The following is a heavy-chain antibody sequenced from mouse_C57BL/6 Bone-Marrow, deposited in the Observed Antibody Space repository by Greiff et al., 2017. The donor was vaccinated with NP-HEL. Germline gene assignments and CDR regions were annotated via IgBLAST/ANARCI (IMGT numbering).Heavy chain of an antibody. CDR2: INPGSGGT. Sequence: VQLVESGAELVRPGTSVKVSCKASGYAFTNYLIEWVKQRPGQGLEWIGVINPGSGGTNYNEKFKGKATLTADKSSSTAYMQLSSLTSEDSAVYFCARGLGYWGQGTTLTVSS. V-gene: IGHV1-54*01. J-gene: IGHJ2*01. CDR3: ARGLGY. D-gene: IGHD3-3*01. CDR1: GYAFTNYL.